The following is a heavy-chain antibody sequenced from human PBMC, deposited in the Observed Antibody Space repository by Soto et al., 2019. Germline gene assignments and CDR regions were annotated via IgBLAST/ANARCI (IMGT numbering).Heavy chain of an antibody. V-gene: IGHV4-34*01. CDR2: INHSGST. CDR1: GGSFSGYY. CDR3: ASSTPNDFWSGYSGY. D-gene: IGHD3-3*01. J-gene: IGHJ4*02. Sequence: SETLSLTCAVYGGSFSGYYWSWIRQPPGKGLEWIGEINHSGSTNYNPSLKSRVTISVDTSKNQFSLKLSSVTAADTAVYYCASSTPNDFWSGYSGYWGQGTLVTSPQ.